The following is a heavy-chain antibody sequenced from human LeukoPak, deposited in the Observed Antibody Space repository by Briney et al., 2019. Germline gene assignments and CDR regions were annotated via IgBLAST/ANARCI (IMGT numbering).Heavy chain of an antibody. CDR1: GFSFSTSGVG. D-gene: IGHD3-9*01. CDR3: ARSPYYDILTGSRGTFDY. J-gene: IGHJ4*02. V-gene: IGHV2-5*02. CDR2: IYWDEDK. Sequence: SGPTLVKPTQTLTLTCTFSGFSFSTSGVGVGWIRQPPGKALEWLAVIYWDEDKRYRPPLKSRLTITKGTSKNQVVLTMTNMDPVDTATYYCARSPYYDILTGSRGTFDYWGRGILVTVSS.